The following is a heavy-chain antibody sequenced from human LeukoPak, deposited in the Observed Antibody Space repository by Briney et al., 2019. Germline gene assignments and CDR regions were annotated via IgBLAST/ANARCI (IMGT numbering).Heavy chain of an antibody. V-gene: IGHV1-69*01. J-gene: IGHJ4*02. D-gene: IGHD3-10*01. Sequence: SVKVSCKAAGGTFSSYAISWVRQAPGQGLGWMGGIIPIFGTANYAQKFQGRVTITADESTSTAYMELSSLRSEDTAVYYCARVMVRGVIDNYFDYWGQGTLVTVSS. CDR2: IIPIFGTA. CDR1: GGTFSSYA. CDR3: ARVMVRGVIDNYFDY.